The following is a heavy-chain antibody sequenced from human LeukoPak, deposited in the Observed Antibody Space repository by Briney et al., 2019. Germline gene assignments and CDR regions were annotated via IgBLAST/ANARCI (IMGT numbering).Heavy chain of an antibody. CDR1: GGTFSSYA. V-gene: IGHV1-8*02. Sequence: ASVKVSCKASGGTFSSYAINWVRQATGQGLEWMGWMNPNSGNTGYAQKFQGRVTMTRNTSISTAYMELSSLRSEDTAVYYCARGSWITIFGVVTEYFQHWGQGTLVTVSS. J-gene: IGHJ1*01. CDR3: ARGSWITIFGVVTEYFQH. CDR2: MNPNSGNT. D-gene: IGHD3-3*01.